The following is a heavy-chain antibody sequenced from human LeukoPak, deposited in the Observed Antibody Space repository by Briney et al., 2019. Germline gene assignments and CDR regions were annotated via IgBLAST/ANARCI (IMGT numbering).Heavy chain of an antibody. CDR3: AGEDTAAPLD. D-gene: IGHD5-18*01. CDR1: GGSISSYY. Sequence: PSETLSLTCTVSGGSISSYYWSWIRQPPGKGLEWIGYIYYSGSTNYNPSLKSRVTISVDTSKNQFSLKLSSVTAADTAVYYCAGEDTAAPLDWGQGTLVTVSS. CDR2: IYYSGST. J-gene: IGHJ4*02. V-gene: IGHV4-59*01.